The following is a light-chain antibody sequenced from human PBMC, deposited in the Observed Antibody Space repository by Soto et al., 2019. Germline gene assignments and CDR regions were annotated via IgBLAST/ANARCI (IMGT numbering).Light chain of an antibody. J-gene: IGKJ2*01. V-gene: IGKV3-11*01. CDR1: QSIKTY. CDR2: DVS. CDR3: QQRNNWPPVYT. Sequence: IVLTQSPVTLSWSPGERATLSCRASQSIKTYLAWYHQRPGQSPRLLIYDVSTRAAGIPARFSGSGSGTDFTLTISSLEPEDLGVYFCQQRNNWPPVYTFGQGTKLEIK.